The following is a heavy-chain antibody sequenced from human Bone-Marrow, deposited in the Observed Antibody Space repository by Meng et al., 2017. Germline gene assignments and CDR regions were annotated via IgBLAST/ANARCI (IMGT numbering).Heavy chain of an antibody. CDR1: GFTFSSYA. J-gene: IGHJ3*02. Sequence: GESLKISCAASGFTFSSYAMHWVRQAPGKGLEWVAVISYDGSNKYYADSVKGRFTTSRDNSKNTLYLQMNSLRAEDTAVYYCARSEAAAGLGDAFDIWGQGTMVTVSS. D-gene: IGHD6-13*01. CDR3: ARSEAAAGLGDAFDI. CDR2: ISYDGSNK. V-gene: IGHV3-30*04.